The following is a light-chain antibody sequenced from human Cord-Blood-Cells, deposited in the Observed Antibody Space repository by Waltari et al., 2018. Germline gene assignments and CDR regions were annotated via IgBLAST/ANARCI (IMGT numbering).Light chain of an antibody. V-gene: IGKV1-5*03. CDR1: QSISSW. CDR2: KES. CDR3: QQYNSYWT. Sequence: DIQMTQSPSTLSASVGDRVTITCRASQSISSWLAWYQQKPGKAPKLLIYKESSLESGVPSRFSGSGSWTEFTLTISSLQPDDFATYYCQQYNSYWTFGQGTKVEIK. J-gene: IGKJ1*01.